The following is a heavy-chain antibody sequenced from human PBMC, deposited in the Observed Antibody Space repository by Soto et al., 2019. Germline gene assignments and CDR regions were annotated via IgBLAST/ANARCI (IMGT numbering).Heavy chain of an antibody. V-gene: IGHV4-4*07. D-gene: IGHD1-1*01. Sequence: SETLSLTCTVSGASISGFYWSWIRKSAGKGLEWIGRIYATGTTDYNPSLKSRVMMSVDTSKKQFSLKLRSVTAADTAVYYCVRDGTKTLRDWFDPWGQGISVTGSS. CDR2: IYATGTT. CDR1: GASISGFY. CDR3: VRDGTKTLRDWFDP. J-gene: IGHJ5*02.